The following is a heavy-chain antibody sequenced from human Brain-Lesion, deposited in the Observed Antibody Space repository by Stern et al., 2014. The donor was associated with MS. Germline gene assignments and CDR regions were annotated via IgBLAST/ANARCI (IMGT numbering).Heavy chain of an antibody. CDR3: ARDITGSSAYFAY. CDR1: GFTFDDYA. Sequence: QLVQSGGDLVQPGRSLRLSCAAFGFTFDDYAMHWVRQAPGKGLEWVAGISWNSGTIGYADSVKGRFTTSRDNAYSSLYLQMNSMRPEDTALYYCARDITGSSAYFAYWGQGTLVTVSS. V-gene: IGHV3-9*01. J-gene: IGHJ4*02. D-gene: IGHD1-14*01. CDR2: ISWNSGTI.